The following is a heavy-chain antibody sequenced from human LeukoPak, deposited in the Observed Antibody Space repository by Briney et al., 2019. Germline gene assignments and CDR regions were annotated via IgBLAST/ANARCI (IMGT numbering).Heavy chain of an antibody. Sequence: GGSLRLSCAASGFTFSSYWMHWVRQAPGKGLVWVSRINTDGSSTSYADSVKGRFTISRDNSKNTLYLQMNSLRAEDTAVYYCARDLRDYVWGSPPDYWGQGTLVTVSS. CDR1: GFTFSSYW. V-gene: IGHV3-74*01. CDR2: INTDGSST. D-gene: IGHD3-16*01. J-gene: IGHJ4*02. CDR3: ARDLRDYVWGSPPDY.